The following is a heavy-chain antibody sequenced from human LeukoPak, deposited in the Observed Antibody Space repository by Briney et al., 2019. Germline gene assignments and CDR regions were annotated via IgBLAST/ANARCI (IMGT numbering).Heavy chain of an antibody. CDR3: ARDHYYGSGSPL. CDR2: IYYSGST. J-gene: IGHJ4*02. Sequence: KTSETLSLTCTVSGGSISSYYWSWIRQPPGKGLEWIGYIYYSGSTNYNPSLKSRVTISVDTSKNQFSLKLSSVTAADTAVYYCARDHYYGSGSPLWGQGTLDTVSS. V-gene: IGHV4-59*01. CDR1: GGSISSYY. D-gene: IGHD3-10*01.